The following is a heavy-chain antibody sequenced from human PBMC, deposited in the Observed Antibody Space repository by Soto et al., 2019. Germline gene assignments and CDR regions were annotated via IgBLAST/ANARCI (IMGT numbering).Heavy chain of an antibody. J-gene: IGHJ3*02. CDR3: ASRVIVGVPAAGYYGDYPGAFDI. CDR2: IYHSGST. CDR1: SGSISSSNW. D-gene: IGHD2-2*01. Sequence: QVQLQESGPGLVKPSGTLSLTCAVSSGSISSSNWWSWVRQPPGKGLEWIGGIYHSGSTNYNPSLKSRVTLSVGKSKHRFSLKLSSVTAADTAVYYCASRVIVGVPAAGYYGDYPGAFDIWGQGTMVTVSS. V-gene: IGHV4-4*02.